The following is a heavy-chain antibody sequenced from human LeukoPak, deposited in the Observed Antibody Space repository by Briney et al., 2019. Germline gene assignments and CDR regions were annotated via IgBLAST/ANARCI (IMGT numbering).Heavy chain of an antibody. CDR1: GGSFSGYY. D-gene: IGHD3-22*01. CDR3: AGGYYYDSSGYDSGV. CDR2: INHSGST. Sequence: SETLSLTCAVYGGSFSGYYWSWIRQPPGKGLEWIGEINHSGSTNYNPSLKGRVTISVDTSKNQFSLKLSSVTAADTAVYYCAGGYYYDSSGYDSGVWGQGTLVTVSS. J-gene: IGHJ4*02. V-gene: IGHV4-34*01.